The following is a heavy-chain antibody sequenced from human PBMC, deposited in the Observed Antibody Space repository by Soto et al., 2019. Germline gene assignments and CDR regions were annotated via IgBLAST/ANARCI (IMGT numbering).Heavy chain of an antibody. CDR2: IYYSGNT. V-gene: IGHV4-31*03. CDR1: GASINGGGYY. Sequence: QVQLQESGPGLVKPSQTLSLTCTVSGASINGGGYYWSWIRQHPGKGLEWIGSIYYSGNTNYSPSLKSRVTISVDTSKNHVSLRLTSVTAADTAVYSCARDPSYGDYSYYGMDVWGQGTTVTVSS. J-gene: IGHJ6*02. D-gene: IGHD4-17*01. CDR3: ARDPSYGDYSYYGMDV.